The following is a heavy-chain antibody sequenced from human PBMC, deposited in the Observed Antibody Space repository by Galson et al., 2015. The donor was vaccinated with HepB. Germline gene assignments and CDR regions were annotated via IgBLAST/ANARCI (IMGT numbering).Heavy chain of an antibody. D-gene: IGHD5-18*01. J-gene: IGHJ4*02. CDR2: ISYDGNNK. CDR3: ATTSWTQLWWPLDS. V-gene: IGHV3-30*03. Sequence: SLRLSCAASGFTFSSYGMHWVRQAPGKGLEWVAIISYDGNNKYYADSVKGRFTISRDNSKNTLYLQMNSLRVEDTAVYYCATTSWTQLWWPLDSWGQGTLVTVSS. CDR1: GFTFSSYG.